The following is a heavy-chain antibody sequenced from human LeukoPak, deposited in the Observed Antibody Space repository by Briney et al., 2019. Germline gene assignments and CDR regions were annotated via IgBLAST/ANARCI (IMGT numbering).Heavy chain of an antibody. D-gene: IGHD6-13*01. J-gene: IGHJ5*02. V-gene: IGHV1-46*01. Sequence: ASVKVSCKASGYTFTSYYMHWVRQAPGQGLEWMGIINPSGGSTSYAQKFQGRVTMTRDTSTSTVYMELSSLRSEDTAVYYCARDREKGLAAVTTYWFDPWGQGTLVTVSS. CDR1: GYTFTSYY. CDR3: ARDREKGLAAVTTYWFDP. CDR2: INPSGGST.